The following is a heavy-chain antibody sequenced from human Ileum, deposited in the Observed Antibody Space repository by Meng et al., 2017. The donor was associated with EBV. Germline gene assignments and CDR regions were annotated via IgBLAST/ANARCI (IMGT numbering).Heavy chain of an antibody. D-gene: IGHD5-18*01. CDR1: GGSVSISSYY. CDR2: IYYSGTT. J-gene: IGHJ4*02. V-gene: IGHV4-61*01. CDR3: ARGWDTAMDSG. Sequence: QGRLEESGPGLGKPSETLSLTCPVFGGSVSISSYYWSWIRQPPGKGLEWIGYIYYSGTTNYNPSLESRVTISVDTSKNQFSLKLRSVAASDTAVYYCARGWDTAMDSGWGQGTLVTVSS.